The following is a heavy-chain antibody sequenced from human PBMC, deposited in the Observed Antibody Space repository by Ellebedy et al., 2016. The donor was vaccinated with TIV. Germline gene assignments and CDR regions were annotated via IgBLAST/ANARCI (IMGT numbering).Heavy chain of an antibody. Sequence: LRLSCTVSGGAITSGGYFWSWIRQHPGKGLEWIGYIFHTGNTYLNPSLKSRLTISLDTSKSKFSLKLSSVTAADSAVYYCARHYGDYVRGAFDVWGQGTMVTVSS. CDR3: ARHYGDYVRGAFDV. D-gene: IGHD4-17*01. J-gene: IGHJ3*01. CDR1: GGAITSGGYF. CDR2: IFHTGNT. V-gene: IGHV4-31*03.